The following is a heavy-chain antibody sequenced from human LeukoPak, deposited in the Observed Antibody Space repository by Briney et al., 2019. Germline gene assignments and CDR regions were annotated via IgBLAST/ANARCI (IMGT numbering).Heavy chain of an antibody. D-gene: IGHD2-2*01. Sequence: LETLSLTCTVSGGAISSYYWSWVRQSPGKGLEWVGYIYYSGSTNYYPALKSRVTMSVDTSKNQFSLKLSSVTAADTAVYYCARDTLVVPAAMFYYYYGMDVWGQGTTVTVSS. J-gene: IGHJ6*02. V-gene: IGHV4-59*01. CDR1: GGAISSYY. CDR3: ARDTLVVPAAMFYYYYGMDV. CDR2: IYYSGST.